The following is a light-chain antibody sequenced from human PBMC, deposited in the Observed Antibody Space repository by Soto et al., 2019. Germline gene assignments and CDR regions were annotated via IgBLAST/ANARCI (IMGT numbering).Light chain of an antibody. CDR2: EVV. Sequence: QSVLTHPPSASRSPGQSFTISCTGTKNYIFLYDFVSWYQHHPGKAPRMIIYEVVQRPSVVPDRFSGSKSGNTSSLTVSGLQAADEADYFCKSYAGSNTYVFGSGTKVPV. V-gene: IGLV2-8*01. CDR3: KSYAGSNTYV. CDR1: KNYIFLYDF. J-gene: IGLJ1*01.